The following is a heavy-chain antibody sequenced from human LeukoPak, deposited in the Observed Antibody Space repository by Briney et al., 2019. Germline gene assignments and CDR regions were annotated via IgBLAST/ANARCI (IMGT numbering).Heavy chain of an antibody. J-gene: IGHJ4*02. CDR3: ARGQWELPDY. V-gene: IGHV4-59*01. D-gene: IGHD1-26*01. Sequence: PSETLSLTCTVSGGPIRSYYWSWIRQPPGKGLEWIGYIYYSGSTNYNPSLKSRVTISVDTSKNQFSLKLSSVTAADTAVYYCARGQWELPDYWGQGTLVTVSS. CDR2: IYYSGST. CDR1: GGPIRSYY.